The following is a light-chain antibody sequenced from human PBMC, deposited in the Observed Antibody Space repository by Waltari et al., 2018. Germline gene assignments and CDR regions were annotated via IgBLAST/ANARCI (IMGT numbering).Light chain of an antibody. V-gene: IGKV1-13*02. CDR1: QGISSY. Sequence: IQMSQSPSSLSASVGDRVTLTCRASQGISSYLNWYQQKPGKAPKLLIYYANSLASGVPSRFSGSGSGTEFTLTISSLQPEDFATYYCQQGNSYPPTFGQGTKVEIK. J-gene: IGKJ1*01. CDR3: QQGNSYPPT. CDR2: YAN.